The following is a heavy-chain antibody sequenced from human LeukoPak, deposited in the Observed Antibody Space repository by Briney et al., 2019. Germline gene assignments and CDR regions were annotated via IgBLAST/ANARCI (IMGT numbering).Heavy chain of an antibody. V-gene: IGHV3-30*02. J-gene: IGHJ4*02. D-gene: IGHD4-11*01. CDR1: GFTFSSYV. CDR2: IPYDGSKN. CDR3: AKDGGNYEFDY. Sequence: GGSLRLSCAASGFTFSSYVMHWVRQAPGKGLEWVAFIPYDGSKNYYTDSVKGRFTIAGDNSRNTLDLQMNTLRAEDTAVYYCAKDGGNYEFDYWGQGTLVTVSA.